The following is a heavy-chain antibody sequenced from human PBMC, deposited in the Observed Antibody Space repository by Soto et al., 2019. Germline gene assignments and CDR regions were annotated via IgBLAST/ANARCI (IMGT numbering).Heavy chain of an antibody. V-gene: IGHV3-30*18. Sequence: GGSLILSCAASGFTFSSYGMHWVRQAPGKGLEWVAVISYDGSNKYYADSVKGRFTISRDNSKNTLYLQMNSLRAEDTGVYYCAKGAEYSSGWYMLDDYWGQGTLVTVSS. J-gene: IGHJ4*02. CDR3: AKGAEYSSGWYMLDDY. CDR2: ISYDGSNK. CDR1: GFTFSSYG. D-gene: IGHD6-19*01.